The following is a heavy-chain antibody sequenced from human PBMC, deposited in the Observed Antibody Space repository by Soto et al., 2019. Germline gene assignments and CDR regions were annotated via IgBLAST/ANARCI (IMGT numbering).Heavy chain of an antibody. Sequence: QVQLQESGPGLVKPSETLSLTCTVSGGSISNYYWSWIRQPPGKRLEWIGCVYSSGSTTYNPSLSTRVTISVDTCRNWFSLNLKSVTAADTAVYYCARRPSSDWDGAFDIWGQGTMVTVSS. CDR1: GGSISNYY. J-gene: IGHJ3*02. CDR2: VYSSGST. V-gene: IGHV4-59*01. CDR3: ARRPSSDWDGAFDI. D-gene: IGHD6-13*01.